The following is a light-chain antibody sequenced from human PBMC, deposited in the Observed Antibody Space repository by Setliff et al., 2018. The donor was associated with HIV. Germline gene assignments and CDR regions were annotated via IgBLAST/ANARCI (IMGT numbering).Light chain of an antibody. CDR3: CSNTGSNTYV. Sequence: QSALAQPASVSGSPGQSITISCTGTSGDVGRYNLVSWYQQQPGKPPKLMIYQASKRPSGVSNRFSGSKSGNTASLTISGLQAEAEVDHYCCSNTGSNTYVFGTGTKVTVL. CDR1: SGDVGRYNL. V-gene: IGLV2-23*01. CDR2: QAS. J-gene: IGLJ1*01.